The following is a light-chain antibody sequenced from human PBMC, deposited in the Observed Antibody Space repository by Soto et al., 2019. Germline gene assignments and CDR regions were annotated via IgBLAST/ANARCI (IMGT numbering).Light chain of an antibody. CDR3: QQLNSY. CDR1: QGISSY. V-gene: IGKV1-9*01. J-gene: IGKJ4*01. Sequence: DIPLTQSPSFLSASVGDRVTITCRASQGISSYLAWYQQKPGKAPKLLIYAASTLQSGVPSRFSGSGSGTEFTLTISSLQPEDFATYYCQQLNSYFGGGPKVEIK. CDR2: AAS.